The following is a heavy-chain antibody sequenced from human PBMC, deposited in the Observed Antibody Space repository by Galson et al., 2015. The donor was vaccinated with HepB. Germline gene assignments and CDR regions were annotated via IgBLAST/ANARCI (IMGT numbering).Heavy chain of an antibody. CDR2: ISAYNGDL. CDR3: ARDLGTMGRGIMFDY. D-gene: IGHD3-10*01. V-gene: IGHV1-18*01. CDR1: GYTFTSYG. Sequence: SVKVSCKASGYTFTSYGISWVRQAPGQGLEWMGWISAYNGDLNLAQKFQGRVTMTTDTSTSTAYMELRSLRSDDTAVFYCARDLGTMGRGIMFDYWGQGTLVTGPS. J-gene: IGHJ4*02.